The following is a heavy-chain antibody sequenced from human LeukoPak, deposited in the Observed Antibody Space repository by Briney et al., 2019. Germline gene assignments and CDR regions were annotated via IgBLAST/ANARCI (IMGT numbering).Heavy chain of an antibody. V-gene: IGHV4-59*01. CDR3: ARGPGDLDSFDY. CDR2: IYYSGST. D-gene: IGHD3-16*01. CDR1: GGSISGYY. Sequence: PSETLSLTCTVSGGSISGYYWSWIRRPPGKGLEWIGYIYYSGSTNYNPSLKSRVTISVDTSKNQFSLKLSSVTAADTAVYYCARGPGDLDSFDYWGQATLVTVSS. J-gene: IGHJ4*02.